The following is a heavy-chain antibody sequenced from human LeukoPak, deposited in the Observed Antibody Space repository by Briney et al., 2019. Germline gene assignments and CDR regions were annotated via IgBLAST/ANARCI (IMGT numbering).Heavy chain of an antibody. CDR3: ARVRGIFRTYYYDSSGYYEPAYFDY. Sequence: SQTLSLTCAISGDIVSSNSAAWNWIRQSPSRGLEWLGRTYYRSKWYNDYAVSVKGRITINPDTSKNQFSLQLNSVTPEDTAVYYCARVRGIFRTYYYDSSGYYEPAYFDYWGQGTLVTVSS. CDR2: TYYRSKWYN. CDR1: GDIVSSNSAA. D-gene: IGHD3-22*01. V-gene: IGHV6-1*01. J-gene: IGHJ4*02.